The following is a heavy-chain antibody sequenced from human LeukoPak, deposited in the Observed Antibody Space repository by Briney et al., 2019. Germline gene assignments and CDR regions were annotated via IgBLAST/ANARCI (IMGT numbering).Heavy chain of an antibody. CDR3: ARVSRYGDYGGFYFDY. V-gene: IGHV1-8*03. J-gene: IGHJ4*02. CDR1: GYTFTSYD. Sequence: ASVKVSCKASGYTFTSYDINWVRQATGQGLEWMGWMNPNSGNTGYAQKFQGRVTITRNTSIITAYMELSRLRSDDTAVYYCARVSRYGDYGGFYFDYWGQGTLVTVSS. CDR2: MNPNSGNT. D-gene: IGHD4-17*01.